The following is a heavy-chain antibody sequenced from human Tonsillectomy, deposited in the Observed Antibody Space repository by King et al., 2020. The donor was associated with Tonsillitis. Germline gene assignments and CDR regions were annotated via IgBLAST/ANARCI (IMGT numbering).Heavy chain of an antibody. V-gene: IGHV3-30*02. D-gene: IGHD4-17*01. CDR2: IRFDETYK. CDR3: ASPRYGDYLDY. J-gene: IGHJ4*02. CDR1: GFTFSSYG. Sequence: VQLVESGGGVVQPGGSLRLSCTASGFTFSSYGIHWVRQAPGKGLEWVAFIRFDETYKYYADSVTGRFTISRDNSKNTLSLQMISLRAEDTAVYYCASPRYGDYLDYWGQGTLVTVSS.